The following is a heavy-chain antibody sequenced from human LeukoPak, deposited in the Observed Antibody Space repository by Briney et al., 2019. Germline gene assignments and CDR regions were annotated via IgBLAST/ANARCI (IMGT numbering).Heavy chain of an antibody. CDR3: ARTSPTSHFDF. J-gene: IGHJ4*02. CDR2: INGDGSNS. CDR1: GSTFSIYA. D-gene: IGHD3-16*01. V-gene: IGHV3-74*01. Sequence: PGGSLRLSCAASGSTFSIYAMTWVRQAPGKGLVWVSRINGDGSNSNYADSVKGRFTISRDNARNTLYLQMNGLRAEDTALYYCARTSPTSHFDFWGQGTLVTVSS.